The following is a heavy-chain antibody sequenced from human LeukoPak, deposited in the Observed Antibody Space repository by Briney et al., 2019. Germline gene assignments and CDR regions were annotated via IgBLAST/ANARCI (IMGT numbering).Heavy chain of an antibody. V-gene: IGHV4-30-4*01. J-gene: IGHJ5*01. CDR2: IYYSGST. D-gene: IGHD4/OR15-4a*01. CDR3: VRHDGRGGATMGAFDS. CDR1: GGSISSGDYY. Sequence: SETLSLTCTVSGGSISSGDYYWSWIRQPPGKGLEWIGYIYYSGSTYYNPSLKSRVTISVDTSKNQFSLKLSSVTAADTAVYYCVRHDGRGGATMGAFDSWGQGSLVTVSS.